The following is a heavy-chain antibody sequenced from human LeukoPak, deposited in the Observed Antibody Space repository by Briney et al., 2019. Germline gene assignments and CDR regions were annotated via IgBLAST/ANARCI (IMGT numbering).Heavy chain of an antibody. Sequence: GGSLRLSCAASGLSFSGYGMSWVRQAPGKGLEWVSGISSSGGSTYYADSVKGRFTISRDNSKNTLYVQMNSLRAEDTAVYYCAKRGRYDSSGSYASFDYWGQGTLVTVSS. CDR1: GLSFSGYG. CDR2: ISSSGGST. D-gene: IGHD3-22*01. J-gene: IGHJ4*02. CDR3: AKRGRYDSSGSYASFDY. V-gene: IGHV3-23*01.